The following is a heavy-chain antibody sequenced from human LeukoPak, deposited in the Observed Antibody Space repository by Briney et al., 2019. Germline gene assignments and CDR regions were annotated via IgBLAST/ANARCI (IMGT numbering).Heavy chain of an antibody. CDR3: ARHYYDILTGYDRYYYYYYMDV. J-gene: IGHJ6*03. V-gene: IGHV4-59*08. D-gene: IGHD3-9*01. Sequence: PSETLSLTCTVSGGSISSYYWGWIRQPPGKGLEWIGYIYYSGNTNYNPSLKGRVTMSVDTSKNQFSLKLSSVTAADTAVYYCARHYYDILTGYDRYYYYYYMDVWGKGTTVTVSS. CDR1: GGSISSYY. CDR2: IYYSGNT.